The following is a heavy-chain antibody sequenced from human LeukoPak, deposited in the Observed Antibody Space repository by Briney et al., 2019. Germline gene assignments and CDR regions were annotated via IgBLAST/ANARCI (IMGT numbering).Heavy chain of an antibody. CDR2: INPNSGGT. CDR1: GYTFTGYY. V-gene: IGHV1-2*02. J-gene: IGHJ6*03. D-gene: IGHD2-21*02. Sequence: ASVKVSCKASGYTFTGYYMHWVRQAPGQGLEWMGWINPNSGGTNYAQKFQGRVTMTRDTSISTAYMELSSLRSEDTAVYYCARCDRGYYYYYMDVWGKGTTVTVSS. CDR3: ARCDRGYYYYYMDV.